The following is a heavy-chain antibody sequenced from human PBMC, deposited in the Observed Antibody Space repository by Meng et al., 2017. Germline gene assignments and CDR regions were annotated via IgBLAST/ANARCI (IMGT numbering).Heavy chain of an antibody. CDR1: GYTFTSYG. V-gene: IGHV1-18*01. CDR2: ISAYNGNT. J-gene: IGHJ3*02. Sequence: ASVKVSCKASGYTFTSYGISWVRQAPGQGLEWMGWISAYNGNTNYAQKLQGRVTITTDTSTSTAYMELRSLRSDDTAVYYCARDRAPYDGGAFDIWGQGTMATFSS. D-gene: IGHD3-22*01. CDR3: ARDRAPYDGGAFDI.